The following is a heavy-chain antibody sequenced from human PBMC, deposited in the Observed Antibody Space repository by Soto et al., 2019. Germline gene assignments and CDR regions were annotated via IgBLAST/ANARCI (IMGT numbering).Heavy chain of an antibody. CDR1: GGTFSSYA. J-gene: IGHJ6*02. CDR3: ARDQDRASYYYYGMDV. CDR2: ISPSCGTA. V-gene: IGHV1-69*01. D-gene: IGHD3-10*01. Sequence: QVQLVQSGAEVKKPGSSVKVSCKASGGTFSSYAISWVRQAPGQGREWMGGISPSCGTANYAQKFQGRVTITADESTSTAYMELSSLRSEDTAVYYCARDQDRASYYYYGMDVWGQGTTVTVSS.